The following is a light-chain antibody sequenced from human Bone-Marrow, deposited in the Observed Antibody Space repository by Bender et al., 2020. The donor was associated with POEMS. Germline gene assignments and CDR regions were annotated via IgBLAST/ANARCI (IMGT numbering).Light chain of an antibody. CDR3: QVWDRDNDPWV. V-gene: IGLV3-21*02. CDR2: DYR. Sequence: SYVLTQPPSVSVAPGQTARITCGGNNIGSKNVHWYQQKPGQAPVLVVYDYRDRPSGIPERFSGSNSGNTATLTISRVEGGDEADYYCQVWDRDNDPWVFGGGTKLSVL. J-gene: IGLJ3*02. CDR1: NIGSKN.